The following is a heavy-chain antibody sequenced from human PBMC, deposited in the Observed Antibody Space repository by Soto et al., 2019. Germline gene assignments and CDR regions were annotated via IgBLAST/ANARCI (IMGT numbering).Heavy chain of an antibody. D-gene: IGHD3-10*01. CDR1: GNTFISYD. J-gene: IGHJ4*02. CDR3: ARGRASGSYYLLDY. CDR2: INPNSGNI. V-gene: IGHV1-8*01. Sequence: GASVKVSCKASGNTFISYDINWVRQATGHGLEWMGWINPNSGNIGYAQKFQGRVTMTRDTAIRTAYMEVSRLRSDDTAVYYCARGRASGSYYLLDYWGQGTLVTVS.